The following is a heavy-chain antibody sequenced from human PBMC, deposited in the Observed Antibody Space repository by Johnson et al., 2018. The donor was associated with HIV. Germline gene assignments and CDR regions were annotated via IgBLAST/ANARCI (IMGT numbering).Heavy chain of an antibody. CDR1: GFTFSSYD. CDR2: ISYDGTDK. CDR3: ARAYTYGAFDI. V-gene: IGHV3-30*03. Sequence: QMLLVESGGGVVQPGRSLRLSCAASGFTFSSYDMHWVRQPPGKGMDWVAYISYDGTDKYYADSVKGRFTISRDNSKNTLYLQMNSLRAEDTAVYYCARAYTYGAFDIWGHGTTVTVSS. D-gene: IGHD5-18*01. J-gene: IGHJ3*02.